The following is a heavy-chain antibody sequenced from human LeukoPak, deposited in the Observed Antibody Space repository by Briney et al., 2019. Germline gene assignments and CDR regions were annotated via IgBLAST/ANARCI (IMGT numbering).Heavy chain of an antibody. J-gene: IGHJ4*02. Sequence: GGSLRLSCEASGFSFISYGMHWVRQAPGKGLEWVGVISDDGRRKDYADSVKGRFTISRDNSKDTLYLQMNSLRAEDTAVYYCAKRPSDYGDYVSYFDYWAREPWSPSPQ. D-gene: IGHD4-17*01. CDR3: AKRPSDYGDYVSYFDY. V-gene: IGHV3-30*18. CDR1: GFSFISYG. CDR2: ISDDGRRK.